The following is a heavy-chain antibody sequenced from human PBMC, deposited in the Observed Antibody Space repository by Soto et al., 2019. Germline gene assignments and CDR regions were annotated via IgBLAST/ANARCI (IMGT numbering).Heavy chain of an antibody. J-gene: IGHJ3*02. V-gene: IGHV4-31*02. CDR2: IYYSGST. CDR3: ARYGFPYYYDSSGQEGDFDI. Sequence: SEIMSVTWSVADGYISSGGYYCSWIRQHPGKGLEWIGYIYYSGSTYYNPSLKSRVTISVDTSKNQFSLKLSSVTAADTAVYYCARYGFPYYYDSSGQEGDFDIWGQATMV. D-gene: IGHD3-22*01. CDR1: DGYISSGGYY.